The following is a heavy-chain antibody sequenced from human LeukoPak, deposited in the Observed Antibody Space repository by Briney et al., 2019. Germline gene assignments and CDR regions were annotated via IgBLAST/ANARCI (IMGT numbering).Heavy chain of an antibody. V-gene: IGHV4-31*03. J-gene: IGHJ4*02. CDR3: ARDGAPPYYDSSGYIN. CDR2: IYYSGGT. Sequence: SQTLSLTCTVSGGSISSGGYYWSWIRQHPGKGLEWIGYIYYSGGTYYNPSLKSRVTISVDTSKNQFSLKLSSVTAADTAVYYCARDGAPPYYDSSGYINWGQGTLVTVSS. D-gene: IGHD3-22*01. CDR1: GGSISSGGYY.